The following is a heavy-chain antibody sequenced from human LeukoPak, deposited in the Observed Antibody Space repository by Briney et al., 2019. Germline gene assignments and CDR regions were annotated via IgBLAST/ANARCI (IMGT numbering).Heavy chain of an antibody. CDR2: ISSRGSTI. Sequence: GGSLRLSCAASGFTFSSYSMNWVRQAPGKGLEWVSYISSRGSTIYYADSVKGRFIISRDNAKNSLYLQMNSLRAEDTAVYYCARRRDSGSLQHFDYWGQGTLVTVSS. D-gene: IGHD1-26*01. CDR3: ARRRDSGSLQHFDY. J-gene: IGHJ4*02. V-gene: IGHV3-48*04. CDR1: GFTFSSYS.